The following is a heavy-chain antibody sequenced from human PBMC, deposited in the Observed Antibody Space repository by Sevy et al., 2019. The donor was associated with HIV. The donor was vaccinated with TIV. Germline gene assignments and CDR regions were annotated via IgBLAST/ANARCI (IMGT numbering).Heavy chain of an antibody. Sequence: ASVKVSCKASGYTFTSYYMHWVRQAPGQGLEWMGIINPSGGSTSYAQKFQGRVTMTRDTSTGKVYMELRSMRSEDTAAYYCARQGSGVELLWFRESDVSHFDYWGQGTLVTVSS. J-gene: IGHJ4*02. V-gene: IGHV1-46*03. CDR1: GYTFTSYY. CDR2: INPSGGST. D-gene: IGHD3-10*01. CDR3: ARQGSGVELLWFRESDVSHFDY.